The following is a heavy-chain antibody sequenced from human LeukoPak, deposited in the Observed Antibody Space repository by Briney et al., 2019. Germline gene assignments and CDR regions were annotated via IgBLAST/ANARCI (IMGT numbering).Heavy chain of an antibody. Sequence: GASVKVSCKASGYTFSIYYMHWVRQAPEQGLEWMGVINPSGGTTRYAQRFQGRVTTTRDTSTSTFYMELSSLRSEDTAVYYCARHSLTGTTPFDHWGQGTLVTVSS. D-gene: IGHD1-20*01. CDR2: INPSGGTT. V-gene: IGHV1-46*01. J-gene: IGHJ4*02. CDR3: ARHSLTGTTPFDH. CDR1: GYTFSIYY.